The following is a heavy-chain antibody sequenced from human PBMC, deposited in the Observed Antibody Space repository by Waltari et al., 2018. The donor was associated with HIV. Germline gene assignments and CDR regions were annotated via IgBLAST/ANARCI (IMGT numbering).Heavy chain of an antibody. CDR1: GGSITSSSYY. CDR3: ARDRYYYARTGSPDY. Sequence: QLQLQESGPGLVKPSETLSLTCTVSGGSITSSSYYWGWIRQPPGKGLEWIGNIDYSGSAYYNSSLKSRVTISVGMSKNQCSLKLNSVAAADTAVYYCARDRYYYARTGSPDYWGQGTLVTVSS. V-gene: IGHV4-39*02. CDR2: IDYSGSA. D-gene: IGHD3-10*01. J-gene: IGHJ4*02.